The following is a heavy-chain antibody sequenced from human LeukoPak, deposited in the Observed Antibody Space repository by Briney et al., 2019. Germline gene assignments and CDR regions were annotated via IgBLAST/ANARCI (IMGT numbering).Heavy chain of an antibody. CDR3: ARDHVVDGLVLDY. J-gene: IGHJ4*02. V-gene: IGHV3-7*01. D-gene: IGHD2-15*01. CDR1: GFTFRSHW. CDR2: INQDGSEK. Sequence: GGSLRLSXAASGFTFRSHWMSWVRQAPGKGLELVANINQDGSEKYYVDSVKGRFTISRDNAKNSLFLQMNSLRAEDTATYYCARDHVVDGLVLDYWGQGTLVTVSS.